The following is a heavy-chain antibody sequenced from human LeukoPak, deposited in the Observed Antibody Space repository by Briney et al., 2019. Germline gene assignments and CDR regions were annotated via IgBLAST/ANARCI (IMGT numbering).Heavy chain of an antibody. D-gene: IGHD3-22*01. CDR3: AKVGYYYDSSGYKTHY. CDR2: ISGSGGST. V-gene: IGHV3-23*01. Sequence: GGSLRLSCAASGFTFSSYAMSWLRQAPGKGLEWVSAISGSGGSTYYADSVKGRFTISRDNSKNTLYLQMNSLRAEDTAVYYCAKVGYYYDSSGYKTHYWGQGTLVTVSS. J-gene: IGHJ4*02. CDR1: GFTFSSYA.